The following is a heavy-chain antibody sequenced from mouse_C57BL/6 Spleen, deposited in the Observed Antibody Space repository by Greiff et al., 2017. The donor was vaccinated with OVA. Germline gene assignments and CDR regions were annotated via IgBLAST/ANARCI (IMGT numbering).Heavy chain of an antibody. D-gene: IGHD1-1*01. CDR1: GYAFSSSW. CDR2: IYPGDGDP. V-gene: IGHV1-82*01. Sequence: QVQLQQSGPELVKPGASVKISCKASGYAFSSSWMNWVKQRPGKGLEWIGRIYPGDGDPNYNGKFKGKATLTADKSSSTAYMQLSSLTSEDSAVYFCARGGSSLFAYWGQGTLVTVSA. CDR3: ARGGSSLFAY. J-gene: IGHJ3*01.